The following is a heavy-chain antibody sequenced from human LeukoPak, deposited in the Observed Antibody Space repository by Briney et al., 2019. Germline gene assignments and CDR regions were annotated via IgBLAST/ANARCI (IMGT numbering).Heavy chain of an antibody. J-gene: IGHJ6*02. CDR2: ITKSGDTT. V-gene: IGHV3-23*01. CDR3: TKDYCGRFCSAV. CDR1: GFTFSSYA. Sequence: PGGSLRLSCAASGFTFSSYAMNWVRQAPGKGLEWVSTITKSGDTTYYVDSVKGRFTISRDNSKNTLYLQMSSLRAEDTAKYYCTKDYCGRFCSAVWGQGTTVTVSS. D-gene: IGHD3-3*01.